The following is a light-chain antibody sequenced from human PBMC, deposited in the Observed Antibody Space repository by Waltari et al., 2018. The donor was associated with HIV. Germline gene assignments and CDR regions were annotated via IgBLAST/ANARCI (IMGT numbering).Light chain of an antibody. J-gene: IGLJ3*02. CDR2: GSR. CDR3: QSYDDRLSGWV. V-gene: IGLV1-40*01. Sequence: QPVLTQPPSVSGAPGHACTISCGWISCNIWAGFDVHSYQHLPDTAPKLHSYGSRNRPSGVPDRFSGSKSGTSASLAINGLQAADEGEYYCQSYDDRLSGWVFGGGTKLTVL. CDR1: SCNIWAGFD.